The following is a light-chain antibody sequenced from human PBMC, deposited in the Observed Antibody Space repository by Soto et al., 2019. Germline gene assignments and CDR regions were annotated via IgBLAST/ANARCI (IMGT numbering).Light chain of an antibody. CDR3: QQLNDFPIS. CDR2: TAS. J-gene: IGKJ5*01. CDR1: QGISSY. Sequence: IQLTQSPSPLSASIGDRVTITCRASQGISSYLAWYQQKPGKAPKLLIYTASTLQTGVPSRFSGSGSGTDFTLTISSLQPEDFATYYCQQLNDFPISFGQGTRLEIK. V-gene: IGKV1-9*01.